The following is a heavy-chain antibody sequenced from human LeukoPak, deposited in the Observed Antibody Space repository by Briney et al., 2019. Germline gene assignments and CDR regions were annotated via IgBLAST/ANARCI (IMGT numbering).Heavy chain of an antibody. Sequence: GASVKVSCKASGYTFTGYYMHWVRQATGQGLEWMGRMNPNSGNTGYAQKFQGRVTMTRNTSISTAYMELSSLRSEDTAVYYCARATYYYGSGSGYWGQGTLVTVSS. CDR3: ARATYYYGSGSGY. CDR2: MNPNSGNT. D-gene: IGHD3-10*01. V-gene: IGHV1-8*02. J-gene: IGHJ4*02. CDR1: GYTFTGYY.